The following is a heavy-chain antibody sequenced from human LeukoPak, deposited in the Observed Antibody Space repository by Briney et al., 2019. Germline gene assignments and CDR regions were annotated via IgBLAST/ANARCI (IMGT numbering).Heavy chain of an antibody. CDR3: ARVTDSSGWYGGDYFDY. Sequence: SETLSLTCAVYGGSFSGYYWSWIRQPPGKGLEWIGEINHSGSTNYNPSLKSRVTISVDTSKNQFSLKLSSVTAADTAVYYCARVTDSSGWYGGDYFDYWGQGTLVTVSS. J-gene: IGHJ4*02. CDR1: GGSFSGYY. CDR2: INHSGST. V-gene: IGHV4-34*01. D-gene: IGHD6-19*01.